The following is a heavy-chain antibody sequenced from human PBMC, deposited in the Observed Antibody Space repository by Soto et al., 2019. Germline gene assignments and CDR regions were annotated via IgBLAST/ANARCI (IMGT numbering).Heavy chain of an antibody. CDR3: ARFYYDSSGYLPSPYYYYYGMDV. CDR1: GFTFSSYW. Sequence: GGSLRLSCAASGFTFSSYWMSWVRQAPGKELKRVANIKQDGSEKYYVDSVKGRFTISRDNAKNSLYMQMNSLRAEDTAVYYCARFYYDSSGYLPSPYYYYYGMDVWGQGTTVTVSS. D-gene: IGHD3-22*01. J-gene: IGHJ6*02. V-gene: IGHV3-7*04. CDR2: IKQDGSEK.